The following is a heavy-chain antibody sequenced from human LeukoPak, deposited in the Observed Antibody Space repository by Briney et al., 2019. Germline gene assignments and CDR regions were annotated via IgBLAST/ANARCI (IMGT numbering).Heavy chain of an antibody. D-gene: IGHD6-13*01. CDR1: GFTFSNYY. CDR3: ARVPSERIAGINWFDP. J-gene: IGHJ5*02. Sequence: GGSLRLSCAASGFTFSNYYMSWIRQAPGKGLEWVSYISSSGSTIYYADSVKGRFTISRDNAKNSLYLQMNSLRAEDTAVYYCARVPSERIAGINWFDPWGQGTPVTVSS. CDR2: ISSSGSTI. V-gene: IGHV3-11*01.